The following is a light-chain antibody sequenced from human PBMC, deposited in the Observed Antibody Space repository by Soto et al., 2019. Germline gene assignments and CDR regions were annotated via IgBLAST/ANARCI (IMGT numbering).Light chain of an antibody. CDR3: QQFYTWPQT. V-gene: IGKV3D-15*01. Sequence: EIVMTQSPATLSVSPGERATLSCRASQSVSSNLAWYQQKPGQAPRLLIYGASNRATGIPDRFSGSGSGTDFTLTISSLQSEDFAVYFCQQFYTWPQTFGHGTKVDIK. J-gene: IGKJ1*01. CDR2: GAS. CDR1: QSVSSN.